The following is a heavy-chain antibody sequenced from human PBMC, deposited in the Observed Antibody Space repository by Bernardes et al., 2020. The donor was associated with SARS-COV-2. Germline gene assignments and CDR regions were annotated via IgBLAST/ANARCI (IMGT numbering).Heavy chain of an antibody. CDR1: GFTFSNFP. CDR3: ARAIGGTDWRYGFDV. Sequence: GGSLRLSCAASGFTFSNFPFSWFRQAPGKGLEWVSSISRMGFYIYYGDSVRGRFTTSRDNARKSVFLQMDSLRAEDTAVYYCARAIGGTDWRYGFDVWGPGTMVHVSS. CDR2: ISRMGFYI. J-gene: IGHJ3*01. D-gene: IGHD3-9*01. V-gene: IGHV3-21*01.